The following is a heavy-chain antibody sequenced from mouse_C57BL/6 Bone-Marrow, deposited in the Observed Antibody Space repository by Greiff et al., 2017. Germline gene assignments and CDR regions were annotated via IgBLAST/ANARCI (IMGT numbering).Heavy chain of an antibody. CDR3: ARDPSGSSYYYARDY. D-gene: IGHD1-1*01. CDR1: GFTFSSYA. V-gene: IGHV5-4*01. CDR2: ISDGGSYT. J-gene: IGHJ4*01. Sequence: EVQRVESGGGLVKPGGSLKLSCAASGFTFSSYAMSWVRQTPEKRLEWVATISDGGSYTYYPDNVKGRFTISRDNAKNNLYLQMSHLKSEDTAMYYCARDPSGSSYYYARDYWGQGTSVTVSS.